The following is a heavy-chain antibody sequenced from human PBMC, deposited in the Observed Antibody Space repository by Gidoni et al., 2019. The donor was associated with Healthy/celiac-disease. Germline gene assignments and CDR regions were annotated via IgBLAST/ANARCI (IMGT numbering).Heavy chain of an antibody. J-gene: IGHJ6*02. CDR3: AKQVAARPLYYYGMDV. Sequence: EVQLVESGGGLVQPGGSLRLSCAASGFTFSGYAMSWVRQAPGKGLEWVSAISGSGGSTYYADSVKGRFTISRDNSKKTLYLQMNSLRAEDTAVYYCAKQVAARPLYYYGMDVWGQGTTVTVSS. D-gene: IGHD6-6*01. V-gene: IGHV3-23*04. CDR2: ISGSGGST. CDR1: GFTFSGYA.